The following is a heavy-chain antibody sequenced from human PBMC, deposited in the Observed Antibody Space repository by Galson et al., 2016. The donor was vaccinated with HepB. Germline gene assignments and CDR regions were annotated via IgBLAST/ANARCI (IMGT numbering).Heavy chain of an antibody. V-gene: IGHV1-8*01. CDR2: MNPNSGDT. J-gene: IGHJ4*02. Sequence: SVKVSCKASGYTFTSYDINWVRQATGQGPEWLGWMNPNSGDTGYARKFQGRVTMTRDTSISTAYMELSSLTSEDTAVYYCARNPPFTGEFEDWGQGTLVSVSS. CDR3: ARNPPFTGEFED. D-gene: IGHD4-17*01. CDR1: GYTFTSYD.